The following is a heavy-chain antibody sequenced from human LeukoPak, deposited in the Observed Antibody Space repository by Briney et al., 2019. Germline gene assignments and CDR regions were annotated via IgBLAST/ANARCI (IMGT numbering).Heavy chain of an antibody. CDR1: GYTFTSYG. D-gene: IGHD1-26*01. J-gene: IGHJ6*02. CDR2: ISAYNGNT. Sequence: ASVNVSYKASGYTFTSYGISWVGQAPGQGGEGMGWISAYNGNTNYAQKLQGRVTITTDTSTSTAYMELRSLRSDDTAVYYCARDGSGRLATPQYYYGMDVWGQGTTVTVSS. V-gene: IGHV1-18*01. CDR3: ARDGSGRLATPQYYYGMDV.